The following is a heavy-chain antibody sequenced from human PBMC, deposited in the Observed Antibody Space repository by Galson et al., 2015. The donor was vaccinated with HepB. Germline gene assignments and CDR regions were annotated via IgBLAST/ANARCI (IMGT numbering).Heavy chain of an antibody. J-gene: IGHJ4*02. CDR1: GYTFTGYY. D-gene: IGHD1-1*01. V-gene: IGHV1-2*05. Sequence: SVKVSCKASGYTFTGYYMHWVRQAPGQGLEWMGRINPNSGGTNYAQKFQGRVTMTRDTSISTAYMELSRLRSDDTVVYYCARGGSERGYDFDYWGQGTLVTVSS. CDR3: ARGGSERGYDFDY. CDR2: INPNSGGT.